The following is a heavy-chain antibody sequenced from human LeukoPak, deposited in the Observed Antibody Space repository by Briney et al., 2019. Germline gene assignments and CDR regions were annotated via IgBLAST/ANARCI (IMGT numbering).Heavy chain of an antibody. CDR1: GYGFATYW. Sequence: GASLQISCKGSGYGFATYWIGWVRRMPGKGLEWLGAIYPGDSDTRYSPSFQGQVTISVDKSISTSYLQWSSLRASDTAMYYCVRGQRVLDYWGQGTLVTVSP. D-gene: IGHD3-10*01. CDR3: VRGQRVLDY. V-gene: IGHV5-51*06. J-gene: IGHJ4*02. CDR2: IYPGDSDT.